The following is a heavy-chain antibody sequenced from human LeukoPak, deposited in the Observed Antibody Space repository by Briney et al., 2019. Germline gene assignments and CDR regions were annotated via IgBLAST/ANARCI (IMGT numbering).Heavy chain of an antibody. Sequence: GASVKVSCKASGYTFTGYYMHWVRQAPGQGLEWMGWINPNSGGTNYAQKFQGRVTMTRDTSISTAYMELSKLRSDDTAVYYCARVRAVSGWYLYYFDYWGQGTLVTVSS. CDR3: ARVRAVSGWYLYYFDY. V-gene: IGHV1-2*02. D-gene: IGHD6-19*01. CDR2: INPNSGGT. CDR1: GYTFTGYY. J-gene: IGHJ4*02.